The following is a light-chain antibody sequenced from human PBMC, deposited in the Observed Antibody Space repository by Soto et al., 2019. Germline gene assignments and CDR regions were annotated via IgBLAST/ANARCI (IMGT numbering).Light chain of an antibody. J-gene: IGKJ4*01. V-gene: IGKV3-11*01. CDR3: QQRSNWPLS. CDR1: QSVSSY. Sequence: IVLTQSPATLSVSAGERATLCCRASQSVSSYLAWYQQKPGQAPRLLIYDASNRATGIPARFSGSGSGTDFTLTISSLEPEDFAVYYCQQRSNWPLSFGGGTKVDI. CDR2: DAS.